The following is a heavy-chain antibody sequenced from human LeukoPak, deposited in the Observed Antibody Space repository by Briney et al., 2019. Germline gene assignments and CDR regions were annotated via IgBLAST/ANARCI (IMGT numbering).Heavy chain of an antibody. Sequence: PSETLSLTCGVSGYSIRSGYYCGLIRQSPGKVLEWIWMIHHSGSTYYKPSLKSRVTISVDKSKSTSYLKLSSVTAADTAVYYCARDRESSPWELLLDYWGQGTLVTVSS. D-gene: IGHD1-26*01. CDR3: ARDRESSPWELLLDY. V-gene: IGHV4-38-2*02. CDR1: GYSIRSGYY. CDR2: IHHSGST. J-gene: IGHJ4*02.